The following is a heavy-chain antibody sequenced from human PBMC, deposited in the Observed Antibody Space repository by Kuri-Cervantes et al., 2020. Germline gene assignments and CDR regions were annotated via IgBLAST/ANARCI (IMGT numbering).Heavy chain of an antibody. CDR2: ISYDGSNK. Sequence: GGSLRLSCAASGFTFSSYAMRWVRQAPGKGLEWVAVISYDGSNKYYADSVKGRFTISRDNSKHTLFLQMNSLRVEDTAVYYCAKSALTPNTHWFDPWGQGTLVTVSS. CDR1: GFTFSSYA. V-gene: IGHV3-30*07. J-gene: IGHJ5*02. CDR3: AKSALTPNTHWFDP. D-gene: IGHD2-8*01.